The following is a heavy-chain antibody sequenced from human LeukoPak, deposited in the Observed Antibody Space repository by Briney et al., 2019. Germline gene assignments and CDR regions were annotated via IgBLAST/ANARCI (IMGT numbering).Heavy chain of an antibody. J-gene: IGHJ4*02. CDR3: ATARGGGVGYYFDY. Sequence: GASVKVSCKVSGYTLTELSMHWVRQAPGKGLERMGGFDPENGETIYAQKFQGRVTMTEDTSTDTAYMELSSLRSEDTAVYYCATARGGGVGYYFDYWGQGTLVTVSS. CDR2: FDPENGET. CDR1: GYTLTELS. D-gene: IGHD3-16*01. V-gene: IGHV1-24*01.